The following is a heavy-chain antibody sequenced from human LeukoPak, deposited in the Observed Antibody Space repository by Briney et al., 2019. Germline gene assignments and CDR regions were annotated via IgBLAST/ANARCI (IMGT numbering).Heavy chain of an antibody. Sequence: PGGSLRLSCVASGYTFTGYYMHWVRQAPGQGLEWMGWINPNSGGTNYAQKFQGRVTMTRDTSISTAYMELSRLRSDDTAVYYCARGGSGFYFDYWGQGTLVTVSS. CDR2: INPNSGGT. D-gene: IGHD6-19*01. CDR3: ARGGSGFYFDY. J-gene: IGHJ4*02. V-gene: IGHV1-2*02. CDR1: GYTFTGYY.